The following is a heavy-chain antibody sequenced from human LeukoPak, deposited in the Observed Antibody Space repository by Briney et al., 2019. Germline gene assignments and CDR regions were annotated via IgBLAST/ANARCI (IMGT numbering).Heavy chain of an antibody. CDR3: ARGLVGYDPTWFDP. D-gene: IGHD5-12*01. CDR2: INPNSGGT. J-gene: IGHJ5*02. CDR1: GYTFTGYY. V-gene: IGHV1-2*02. Sequence: ASVKVSCKASGYTFTGYYMHWVRQAPGQGLEWMGWINPNSGGTNYAQKFQGRVTMTRDTSISTAYMELSRLRSDVTAVYYCARGLVGYDPTWFDPWGQGNLVTVSS.